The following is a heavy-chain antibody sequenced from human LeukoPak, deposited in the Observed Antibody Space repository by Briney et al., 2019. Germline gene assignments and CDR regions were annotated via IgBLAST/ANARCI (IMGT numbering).Heavy chain of an antibody. Sequence: PSETLSLTCTVSGGSISSHYWSWIRQPPGKGLEWIGYIYYSGSTNYNPSLKSRVTISVDTSKNQFSLKLSSVTAADTAVYYCARDSXYCSSTSCYLAFRDWGQGPLVTVSS. CDR2: IYYSGST. V-gene: IGHV4-59*11. D-gene: IGHD2-2*01. CDR1: GGSISSHY. J-gene: IGHJ4*02. CDR3: ARDSXYCSSTSCYLAFRD.